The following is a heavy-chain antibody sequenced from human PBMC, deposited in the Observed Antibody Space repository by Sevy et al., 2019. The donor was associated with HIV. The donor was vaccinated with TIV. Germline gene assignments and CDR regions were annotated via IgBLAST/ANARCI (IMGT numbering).Heavy chain of an antibody. V-gene: IGHV4-4*02. CDR3: AAVADTDILGYYYQH. J-gene: IGHJ4*02. CDR2: MYHKGTT. Sequence: SETLSLTCAVSGLSITGSYWWSWVRQSPGKGLEWLGDMYHKGTTNYNPSLKSRVTISIDKSKSQFSLKINSITAADTGLYFCAAVADTDILGYYYQHWDRGTQVTVSS. CDR1: GLSITGSYW. D-gene: IGHD3-22*01.